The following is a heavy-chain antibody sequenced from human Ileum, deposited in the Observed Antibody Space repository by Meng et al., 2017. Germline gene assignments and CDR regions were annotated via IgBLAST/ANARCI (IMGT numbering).Heavy chain of an antibody. V-gene: IGHV4-31*03. CDR2: IYYSGTT. D-gene: IGHD6-13*01. CDR3: AREPPAAAGTGADY. J-gene: IGHJ4*02. Sequence: QVQLPESGPGLVKPSQTLSPTRTVTGGSISSGGYYWSWIRQHPGKGLEFIGYIYYSGTTYYNPSLKSRVTISVDTSKNQFSLKLSSVTAADAAVYYCAREPPAAAGTGADYWGQGTLVTVSS. CDR1: GGSISSGGYY.